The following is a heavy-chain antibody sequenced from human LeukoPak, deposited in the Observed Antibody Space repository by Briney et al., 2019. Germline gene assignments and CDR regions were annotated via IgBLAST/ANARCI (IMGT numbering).Heavy chain of an antibody. CDR3: ARAPRSPIAAAGLLDY. Sequence: KPGGSLRLSCAASGFTFSSYSMNWVRQAPGKGLEWVSSISSSSSYIYYADSVKGRFTISRDNAKNSLYLQMNSLRAEDTAVYYCARAPRSPIAAAGLLDYWGQGTLVTVSS. CDR2: ISSSSSYI. D-gene: IGHD6-13*01. J-gene: IGHJ4*02. CDR1: GFTFSSYS. V-gene: IGHV3-21*01.